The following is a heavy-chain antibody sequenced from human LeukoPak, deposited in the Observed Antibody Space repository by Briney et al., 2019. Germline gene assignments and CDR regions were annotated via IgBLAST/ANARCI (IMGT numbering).Heavy chain of an antibody. CDR2: MNPNSGNT. J-gene: IGHJ6*02. CDR3: ARERTDSYYYGMDV. CDR1: GYTFTSYD. Sequence: ASVKVSCKASGYTFTSYDINWVRQATGQGHEWMGWMNPNSGNTGYAQKFQGRVTMTRNTSISTAYMELSSLRSEDTAVYYCARERTDSYYYGMDVWGQGTTVTVSS. D-gene: IGHD4-17*01. V-gene: IGHV1-8*01.